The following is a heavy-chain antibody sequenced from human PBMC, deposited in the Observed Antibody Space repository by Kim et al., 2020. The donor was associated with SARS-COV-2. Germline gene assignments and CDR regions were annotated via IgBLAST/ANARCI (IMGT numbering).Heavy chain of an antibody. CDR2: ISYDGSNK. CDR3: AKDAVAAAGTSYYYYGMDV. Sequence: GGSLRLSCAASGFTFSSYGMHWVRQAPGKGLEWVAVISYDGSNKYYADSVKGRFTISRDNSKNTLYLQMNSLRAEDTAVYYCAKDAVAAAGTSYYYYGMDVWGQGTTVTVSS. V-gene: IGHV3-30*18. J-gene: IGHJ6*02. CDR1: GFTFSSYG. D-gene: IGHD6-13*01.